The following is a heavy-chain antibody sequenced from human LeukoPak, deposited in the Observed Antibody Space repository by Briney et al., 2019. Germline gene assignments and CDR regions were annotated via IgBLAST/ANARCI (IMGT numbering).Heavy chain of an antibody. CDR2: ISYDGSNK. CDR3: ARDRIVGARRDAFDI. V-gene: IGHV3-30-3*01. D-gene: IGHD1-26*01. CDR1: GFTFSSYA. J-gene: IGHJ3*02. Sequence: GGSLRLSCAASGFTFSSYAMHWVRQAPGKGLEWVAVISYDGSNKYYADSVKDRFTISRDNSKNTLYLQMNSLRAEDTAVYYCARDRIVGARRDAFDIWGQGTMVTVSS.